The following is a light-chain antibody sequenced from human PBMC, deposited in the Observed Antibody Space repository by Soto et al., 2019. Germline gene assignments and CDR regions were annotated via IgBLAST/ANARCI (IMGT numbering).Light chain of an antibody. CDR1: QSINRW. J-gene: IGKJ1*01. V-gene: IGKV1-5*03. CDR3: HQYDTYWT. CDR2: KAS. Sequence: DIQLTQSPSTLSASVGDRVTITCRASQSINRWLAWYQQKPGKAPKLRMYKASSLESGVPSRFSGSGSGTEFTLTSSSLQPDEFATYYCHQYDTYWTFGQGPKVEIK.